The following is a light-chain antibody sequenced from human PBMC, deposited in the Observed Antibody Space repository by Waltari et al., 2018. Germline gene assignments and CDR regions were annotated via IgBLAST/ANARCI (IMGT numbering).Light chain of an antibody. CDR3: QEYGTSRT. Sequence: EIVLTQSPGTLSLSPGERATLSCRASQSVSSSSLAWYQQKPGQAPRLLIYGASSRATSITDRFSGGGSGTDFSLTISRLEPGDFAVYYCQEYGTSRTFGQGTRVEIK. CDR2: GAS. CDR1: QSVSSSS. V-gene: IGKV3-20*01. J-gene: IGKJ1*01.